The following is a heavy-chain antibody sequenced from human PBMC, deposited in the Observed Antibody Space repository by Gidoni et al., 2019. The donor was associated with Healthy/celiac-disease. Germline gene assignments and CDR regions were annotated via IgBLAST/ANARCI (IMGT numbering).Heavy chain of an antibody. CDR2: IRSKAYGGTT. V-gene: IGHV3-49*05. CDR3: TRDPSGGAARKIVRRDYYYYYGMDV. Sequence: EVQLVESGGGLVKPGRSLRLSCTASGFTFGAYAMSWFRQAPGKGLEWVGFIRSKAYGGTTEYAASVKGRFTISRDDSKSIAYLQMNSLKTEDTAVYYCTRDPSGGAARKIVRRDYYYYYGMDVWGQGTTVTVSS. D-gene: IGHD6-6*01. J-gene: IGHJ6*02. CDR1: GFTFGAYA.